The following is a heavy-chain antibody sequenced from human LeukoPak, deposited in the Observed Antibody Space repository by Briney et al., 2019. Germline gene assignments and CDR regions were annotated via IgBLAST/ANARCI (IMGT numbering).Heavy chain of an antibody. D-gene: IGHD4-17*01. J-gene: IGHJ6*03. CDR3: ARVPPKTTVTTRYYYYYMDV. CDR2: IYHGGTT. V-gene: IGHV4-38-2*01. Sequence: PSETLSLTCAVSGSSISNGYYWGWIRQPPGKGLEWIGSIYHGGTTYYNPSLKSRVTISVDTSKNQFSLKLSSVTAADTAVYYCARVPPKTTVTTRYYYYYMDVWGKGTTVTVSS. CDR1: GSSISNGYY.